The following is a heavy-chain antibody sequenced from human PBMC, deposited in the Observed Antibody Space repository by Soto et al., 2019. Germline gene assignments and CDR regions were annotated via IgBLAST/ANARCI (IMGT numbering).Heavy chain of an antibody. CDR2: IYSSGSA. V-gene: IGHV4-30-4*01. D-gene: IGHD5-18*01. CDR1: GGSITSSNYY. CDR3: ARELRGYSYGPGEVF. Sequence: SETLSLTCTVSGGSITSSNYYCSWIRQSPGEGLEWIGHIYSSGSAYYNPSLMSRVSMSIDTSKNQFSLSLNSVTVADTAVYFCARELRGYSYGPGEVFWGRGTLVTVSS. J-gene: IGHJ4*02.